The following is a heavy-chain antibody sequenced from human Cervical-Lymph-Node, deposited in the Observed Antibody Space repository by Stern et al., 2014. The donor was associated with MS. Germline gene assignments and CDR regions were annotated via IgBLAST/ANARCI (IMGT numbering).Heavy chain of an antibody. V-gene: IGHV2-5*02. D-gene: IGHD6-19*01. CDR1: GFSLSTSGVG. CDR2: IYWDDDK. Sequence: QVTLRESGPTLVKPTQTLTLTCTFSGFSLSTSGVGVGWIRQPPGQALEWLGLIYWDDDKRYSPSLKSRVTITKDTSKNQVVLTMTNMDPVDTATYYCAHRLGAVAAFDYWGQGTLVTVSS. J-gene: IGHJ4*02. CDR3: AHRLGAVAAFDY.